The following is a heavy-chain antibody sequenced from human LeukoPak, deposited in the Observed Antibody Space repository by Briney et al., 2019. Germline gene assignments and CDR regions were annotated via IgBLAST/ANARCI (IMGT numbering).Heavy chain of an antibody. CDR3: ARQLTSMVILD. CDR1: GGSISSSSYY. V-gene: IGHV4-39*01. J-gene: IGHJ1*01. Sequence: SETLSLTCTVSGGSISSSSYYWGWIRQPPGKGLEWIGSIYYSGNTYYNSSLKSRVTISVDTSKSQFSLRLSSVTAADTAVYHCARQLTSMVILDWDQGTLVTVSS. CDR2: IYYSGNT. D-gene: IGHD2-21*02.